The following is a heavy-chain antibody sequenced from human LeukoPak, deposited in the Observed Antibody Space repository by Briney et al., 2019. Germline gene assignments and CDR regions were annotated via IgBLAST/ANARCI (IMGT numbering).Heavy chain of an antibody. D-gene: IGHD5-18*01. CDR3: ARDGIQLWPLDGPNWFDP. CDR1: GFTFSSYS. Sequence: PGGSLRLSCAASGFTFSSYSMNWVRQAPGKGLEWVSSISSSSSYIYYADAVKGRFTISRDNAKNSLYLQMNSLRAVDTAVYYCARDGIQLWPLDGPNWFDPWGQGTLVTVSS. CDR2: ISSSSSYI. J-gene: IGHJ5*02. V-gene: IGHV3-21*01.